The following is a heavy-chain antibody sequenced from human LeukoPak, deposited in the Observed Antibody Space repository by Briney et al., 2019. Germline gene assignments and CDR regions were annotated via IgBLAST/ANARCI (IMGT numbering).Heavy chain of an antibody. J-gene: IGHJ6*03. D-gene: IGHD5-24*01. CDR1: GYTFTSYD. CDR2: IIPIFGTP. Sequence: SVKVSCKASGYTFTSYDINWVRQAPGQGLEWMGGIIPIFGTPNYAQKFQGRVTITADESTSTAYMELSSLRSEDTAVYYCARREDIATIGVNYYYYYIDVWGKGTAVTVSS. CDR3: ARREDIATIGVNYYYYYIDV. V-gene: IGHV1-69*13.